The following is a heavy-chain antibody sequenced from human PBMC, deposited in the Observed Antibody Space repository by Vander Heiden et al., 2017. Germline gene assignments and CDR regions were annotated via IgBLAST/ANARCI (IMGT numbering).Heavy chain of an antibody. Sequence: EVQLLESGGDLVQPGDSLRLSCAAAGITFSTYTMAWVRQSAGKGLEWVSSITGTGGNTYYADSVKGRFTVSRDNSKNTLYLQMYSLRAEDTAIYYCSIYDPPYWGQGTLVTVSS. CDR2: ITGTGGNT. D-gene: IGHD3-16*01. CDR3: SIYDPPY. J-gene: IGHJ4*02. V-gene: IGHV3-23*01. CDR1: GITFSTYT.